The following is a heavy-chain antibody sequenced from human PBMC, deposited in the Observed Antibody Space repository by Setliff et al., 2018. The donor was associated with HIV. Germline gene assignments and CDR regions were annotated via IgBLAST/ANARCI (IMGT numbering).Heavy chain of an antibody. J-gene: IGHJ4*02. CDR2: ISSSSSYT. V-gene: IGHV3-21*01. CDR3: ARGEPTILVVPAAFFDY. CDR1: GFTFSSYS. Sequence: PGESLKISCAASGFTFSSYSMNWVRQAPGKGLEWVSYISSSSSYTHYADSVKGRFTISRDNVKNSLYLQMNSLRAEDTAVYYCARGEPTILVVPAAFFDYWGQGTLVTVSS. D-gene: IGHD2-2*01.